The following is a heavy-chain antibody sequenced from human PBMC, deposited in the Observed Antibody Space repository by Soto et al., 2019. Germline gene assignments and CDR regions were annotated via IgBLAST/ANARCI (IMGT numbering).Heavy chain of an antibody. CDR3: AKRVGGGDWTVDY. J-gene: IGHJ4*02. Sequence: ASVKVSCKASGYTFTSYAMHWVRQAPGQSLEWMGWINAGNGNTKYSQKFQGRVTITRDTSASTAYMELSSLRSEDTAVYYCAKRVGGGDWTVDYWGQGTLVTVSS. CDR1: GYTFTSYA. V-gene: IGHV1-3*01. CDR2: INAGNGNT. D-gene: IGHD2-21*02.